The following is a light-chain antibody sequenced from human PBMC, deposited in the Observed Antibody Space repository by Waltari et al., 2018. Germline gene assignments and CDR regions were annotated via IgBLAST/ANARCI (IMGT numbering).Light chain of an antibody. CDR1: SSDVGGYHY. Sequence: QSALTQPRSVSGSPGQSVPLSCPGTSSDVGGYHYVSWYQQHPGKAPKLIIYDVFERPSGVPDRFSGSKSGNTASLTVSGLQAEDEAEYYCCSYAGSYTFVFGTGTKVTVL. J-gene: IGLJ1*01. CDR2: DVF. V-gene: IGLV2-11*01. CDR3: CSYAGSYTFV.